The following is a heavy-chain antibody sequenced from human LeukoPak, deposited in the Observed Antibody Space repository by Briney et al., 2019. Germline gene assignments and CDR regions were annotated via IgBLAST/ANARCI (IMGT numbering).Heavy chain of an antibody. Sequence: SETLSLTCTVSGDSISSSYFYWGWIRQPPGKGLEWIGSIDHIGTTYYNPSLKSRVIVSIDTSKNQFSLKVTSLTAADTAVYYCASSPLMYYYGSGSYYRYYYYMDVWGKGTTVTISS. CDR2: IDHIGTT. CDR3: ASSPLMYYYGSGSYYRYYYYMDV. J-gene: IGHJ6*03. V-gene: IGHV4-39*07. CDR1: GDSISSSYFY. D-gene: IGHD3-10*01.